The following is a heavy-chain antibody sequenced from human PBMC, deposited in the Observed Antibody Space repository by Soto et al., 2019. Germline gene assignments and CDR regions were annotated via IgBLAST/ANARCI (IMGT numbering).Heavy chain of an antibody. D-gene: IGHD6-13*01. CDR1: GYTFTRHY. V-gene: IGHV1-46*01. Sequence: QMRLVQSGAEVKKPGASVKVSCKASGYTFTRHYIHWVRQAPGQGLEWMGIINSSGGHTYYAQKFQGRVALISDTSTSTAYMELSSLRSEETAVYYCARDLLAAGSDALDIWGQGTMVTVSS. J-gene: IGHJ3*02. CDR2: INSSGGHT. CDR3: ARDLLAAGSDALDI.